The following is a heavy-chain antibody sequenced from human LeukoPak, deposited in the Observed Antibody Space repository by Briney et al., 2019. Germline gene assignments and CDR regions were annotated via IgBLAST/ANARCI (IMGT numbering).Heavy chain of an antibody. J-gene: IGHJ4*02. V-gene: IGHV3-7*01. CDR3: AREVVNILTGNYFDY. Sequence: PGGSLRLSCAASGFTFSSYWMSWVRQAPGKGLEWVANIKQDGSEKYYVDSVEGRFTISRDNAKNSLYLQMNSLRAEDTAVYYCAREVVNILTGNYFDYWGQGTLVTVSS. CDR2: IKQDGSEK. CDR1: GFTFSSYW. D-gene: IGHD3-9*01.